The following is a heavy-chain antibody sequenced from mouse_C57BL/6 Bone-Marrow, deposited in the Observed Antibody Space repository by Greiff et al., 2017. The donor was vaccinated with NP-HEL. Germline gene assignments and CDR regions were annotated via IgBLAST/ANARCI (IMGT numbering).Heavy chain of an antibody. Sequence: VQLKESGPGLVQPSQSLSITCTVSGFSLTSYGVHWVRQSPGKGLEWLGVIWSGGSTDYNAAFISRLSISKDNSKSQVFFKMNSLQADDTAIYYCARTGYYSRSGFAYWGQGTLVTVSA. CDR3: ARTGYYSRSGFAY. J-gene: IGHJ3*01. CDR2: IWSGGST. D-gene: IGHD2-5*01. CDR1: GFSLTSYG. V-gene: IGHV2-2*01.